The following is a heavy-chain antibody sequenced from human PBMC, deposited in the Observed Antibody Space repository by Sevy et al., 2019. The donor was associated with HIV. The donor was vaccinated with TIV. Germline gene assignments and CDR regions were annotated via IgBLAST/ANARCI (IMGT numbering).Heavy chain of an antibody. CDR3: ARFYDSSGHFPSDY. CDR1: GYSYTNHW. D-gene: IGHD3-22*01. Sequence: GESLKISCKGSGYSYTNHWIAWVRQMPGKGLEWMGIIYPGDSESRYSPSFQGHVTISADKSINTAYLHWSSLKASDTAMYYCARFYDSSGHFPSDYWGQGTLVTVSS. J-gene: IGHJ4*02. CDR2: IYPGDSES. V-gene: IGHV5-51*01.